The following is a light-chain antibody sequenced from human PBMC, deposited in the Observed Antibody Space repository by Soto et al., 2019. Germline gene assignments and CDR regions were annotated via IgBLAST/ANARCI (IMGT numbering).Light chain of an antibody. V-gene: IGLV2-14*03. CDR3: SSYRASGTTHDV. CDR2: DVS. Sequence: QSALTQPASLSGSPGQSITISCTGTSSDIGGYNYVTWYQQHPGKAPKLMISDVSNRPSGVSNRFSGSKSGNTASLTISGLQAEDEADYYCSSYRASGTTHDVFGTGTKLTAL. J-gene: IGLJ1*01. CDR1: SSDIGGYNY.